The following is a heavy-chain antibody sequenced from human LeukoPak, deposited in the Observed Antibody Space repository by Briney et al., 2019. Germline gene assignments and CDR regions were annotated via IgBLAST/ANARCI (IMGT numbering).Heavy chain of an antibody. J-gene: IGHJ3*02. CDR3: ARHGLVAARHAFDI. CDR1: GGSFTGYY. D-gene: IGHD2-15*01. Sequence: SETLSLTCAVYGGSFTGYYWSWIRQPPGKGLEWIGEINHSGSTNYNPSLKSRVTISVDTSKNQFSLKRTSMTAADTAVYYCARHGLVAARHAFDIWAKGQWSPSLQ. V-gene: IGHV4-34*01. CDR2: INHSGST.